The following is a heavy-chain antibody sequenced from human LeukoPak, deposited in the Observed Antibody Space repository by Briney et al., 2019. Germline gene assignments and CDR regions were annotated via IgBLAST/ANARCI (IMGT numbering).Heavy chain of an antibody. D-gene: IGHD5-12*01. V-gene: IGHV3-21*01. CDR2: ITSSSYYI. J-gene: IGHJ4*02. CDR1: GFTFSSYT. Sequence: GGSLRLSCAASGFTFSSYTMNWVRQAPGKGLEWVSSITSSSYYIHYADSVKGRFTISRHNAKNSLYLQLNSLRAEDTAVYYCARDWSVVDIVAIRVLGYWGQGTLVTVSS. CDR3: ARDWSVVDIVAIRVLGY.